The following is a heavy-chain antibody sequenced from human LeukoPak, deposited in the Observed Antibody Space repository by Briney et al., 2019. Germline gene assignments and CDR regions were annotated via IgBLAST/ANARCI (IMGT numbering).Heavy chain of an antibody. CDR1: GYTFTSYY. J-gene: IGHJ3*02. Sequence: GASVKVSCKASGYTFTSYYMHWVRQAPGQGLEWMGIINPSGGSTSYAQKLQGRVTMTTDTSTSTAYMELRSLRSDDTAVYYCAREGLHAFDIWGQGTMVTVSS. CDR3: AREGLHAFDI. CDR2: INPSGGST. V-gene: IGHV1-46*01. D-gene: IGHD5/OR15-5a*01.